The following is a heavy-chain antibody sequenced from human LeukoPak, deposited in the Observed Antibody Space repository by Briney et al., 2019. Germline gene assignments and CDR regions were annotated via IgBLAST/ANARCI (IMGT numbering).Heavy chain of an antibody. Sequence: GGSLRLSCAASGFTFRSYSMNWVRQAPGKGLEWVSLISSSGSYIYYAGSVKGRFTISRDNAKNSLYLQMNSLRAEDTAVYYCAREYCSGCTCLPPTWGQGTLVTVSS. CDR2: ISSSGSYI. CDR3: AREYCSGCTCLPPT. D-gene: IGHD2-15*01. V-gene: IGHV3-21*01. CDR1: GFTFRSYS. J-gene: IGHJ5*02.